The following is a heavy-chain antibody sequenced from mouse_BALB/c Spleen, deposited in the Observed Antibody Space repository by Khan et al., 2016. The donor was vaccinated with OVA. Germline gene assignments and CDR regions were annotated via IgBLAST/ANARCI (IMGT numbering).Heavy chain of an antibody. Sequence: QIQLVQSGPELKKPGETVKISCKASGYTFTNYGMNWVKQSPGKALKWMGWINTYTGEPTYADDFKGRFAFSLETSASTAYLQINNLKDEDTATYFCARPPYFSYTLDHWGRGTSVPVSS. J-gene: IGHJ4*01. V-gene: IGHV9-3-1*01. CDR2: INTYTGEP. CDR1: GYTFTNYG. D-gene: IGHD2-10*01. CDR3: ARPPYFSYTLDH.